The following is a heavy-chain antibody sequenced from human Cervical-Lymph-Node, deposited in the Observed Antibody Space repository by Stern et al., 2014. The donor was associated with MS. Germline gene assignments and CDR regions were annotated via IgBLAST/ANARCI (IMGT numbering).Heavy chain of an antibody. Sequence: QLQLQESGPGLVKPSQTLSLTCAVSGGSISSGEYYWSWIRQSPGKGLEWIGHIHYSGTTYYNPSLKSRVTISVDTSKNQFSLKLSSVTAADTAVYYCSRDADAYSLVFGYWGRGTLVTVSS. CDR3: SRDADAYSLVFGY. CDR2: IHYSGTT. J-gene: IGHJ4*02. CDR1: GGSISSGEYY. V-gene: IGHV4-30-4*01. D-gene: IGHD5-24*01.